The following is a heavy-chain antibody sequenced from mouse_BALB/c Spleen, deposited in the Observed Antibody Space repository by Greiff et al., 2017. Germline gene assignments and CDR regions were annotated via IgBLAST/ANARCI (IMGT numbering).Heavy chain of an antibody. CDR1: GYTFTSYN. CDR2: IYPGNGDT. Sequence: QVQLQQPGAELVKPGASVKMSCKASGYTFTSYNMHWVKQTPGQGLEWIGAIYPGNGDTSYNQKFKGKATLTADKSSSTAYMQLSSLTSEDSAVYYCAREGSYYGAWFAYWGQGTLVTVSA. CDR3: AREGSYYGAWFAY. D-gene: IGHD1-1*01. V-gene: IGHV1-12*01. J-gene: IGHJ3*01.